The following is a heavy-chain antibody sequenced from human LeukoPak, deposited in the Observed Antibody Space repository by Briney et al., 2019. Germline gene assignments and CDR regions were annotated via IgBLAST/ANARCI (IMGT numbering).Heavy chain of an antibody. CDR3: ARDGCSSTSCYPCNWFDP. J-gene: IGHJ5*02. D-gene: IGHD2-2*01. CDR1: GYTFTSYG. Sequence: ASVKVSCKASGYTFTSYGISWVRQAPGQGLEWMGGIIPIFGTANYAQKFQGRVTITADKSTSTAYMELSSLRSEDTAVYYCARDGCSSTSCYPCNWFDPWGQGTLVTVSS. V-gene: IGHV1-69*06. CDR2: IIPIFGTA.